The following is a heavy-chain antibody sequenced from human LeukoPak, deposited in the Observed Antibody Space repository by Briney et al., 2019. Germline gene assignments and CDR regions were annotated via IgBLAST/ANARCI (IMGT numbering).Heavy chain of an antibody. V-gene: IGHV4-31*03. J-gene: IGHJ2*01. CDR2: IHYSGSA. CDR3: ARAILTPSGYVWHFDL. D-gene: IGHD3-3*01. Sequence: SSETLSLTCTVSGDSISSGTYYWTWIRQHPGKGPEWIGYIHYSGSAYYNPSLRSRVTISVDTSKNQFSLKLSSVTAADTAVYYCARAILTPSGYVWHFDLWGRGTLVTVSS. CDR1: GDSISSGTYY.